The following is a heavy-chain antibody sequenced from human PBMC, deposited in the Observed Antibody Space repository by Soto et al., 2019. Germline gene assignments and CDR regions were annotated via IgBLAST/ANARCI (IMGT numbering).Heavy chain of an antibody. V-gene: IGHV3-30-3*02. CDR3: AKNDITVAGQDY. D-gene: IGHD6-19*01. CDR2: ISYDGSNK. Sequence: PGGSLRLSCAASGFAFSTYAIHWVRQAAGKGLEWVAVISYDGSNKYYADSVKGRFTISRDNSKNTLYLQMNSLRVEDTAVYYCAKNDITVAGQDYWG. J-gene: IGHJ4*01. CDR1: GFAFSTYA.